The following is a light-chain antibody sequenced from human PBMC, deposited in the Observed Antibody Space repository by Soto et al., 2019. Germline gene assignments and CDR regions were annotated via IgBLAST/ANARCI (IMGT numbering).Light chain of an antibody. Sequence: EIGLTQSTYTLSLSPGERATLSCSASQSVSSYLAWYQQKPGQAPRLLIYDASNRATGIPARFSGSGSGTDFTLTISSLEPEDFAVYYCQQRSNWPPAITFGQGTRLEI. CDR2: DAS. CDR1: QSVSSY. CDR3: QQRSNWPPAIT. J-gene: IGKJ5*01. V-gene: IGKV3-11*01.